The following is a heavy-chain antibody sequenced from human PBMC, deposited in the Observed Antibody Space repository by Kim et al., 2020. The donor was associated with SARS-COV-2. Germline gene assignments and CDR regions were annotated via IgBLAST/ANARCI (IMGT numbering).Heavy chain of an antibody. Sequence: STYYADSVKGRFTISRDNSKNTLYLQMNSLRAEDTAVYYCAKVRSKVHDYWGQGTLVTVSS. J-gene: IGHJ4*02. V-gene: IGHV3-23*01. CDR3: AKVRSKVHDY. CDR2: ST.